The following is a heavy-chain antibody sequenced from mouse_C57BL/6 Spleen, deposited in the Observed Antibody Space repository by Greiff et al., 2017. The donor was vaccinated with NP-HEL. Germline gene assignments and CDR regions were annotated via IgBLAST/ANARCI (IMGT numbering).Heavy chain of an antibody. D-gene: IGHD1-1*01. V-gene: IGHV1-55*01. CDR1: GYTFTSYW. J-gene: IGHJ4*01. CDR2: IYPGSGST. CDR3: AFTTVVATKAMDY. Sequence: VQLQQSGAELVKPGASVKMSCKASGYTFTSYWITWVKQRPGQGLEWIGDIYPGSGSTNYNEKFKSKATLTVDTSSRPAYMQLSSLTSEDSAVNDSAFTTVVATKAMDYWGQGTSVTVSS.